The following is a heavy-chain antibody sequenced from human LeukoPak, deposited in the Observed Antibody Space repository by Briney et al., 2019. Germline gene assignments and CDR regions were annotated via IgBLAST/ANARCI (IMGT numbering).Heavy chain of an antibody. Sequence: PSETLSLTCAVSGYSISSGYYWGWIRQPPGKGLEWLGSIYHSGGTYYNPSLKSRVTISVDTSKNQFSLKLRSVTAADTAVYYCAEVERRNYWGQGTLVTVSS. CDR1: GYSISSGYY. V-gene: IGHV4-38-2*01. CDR3: AEVERRNY. D-gene: IGHD1-1*01. CDR2: IYHSGGT. J-gene: IGHJ4*02.